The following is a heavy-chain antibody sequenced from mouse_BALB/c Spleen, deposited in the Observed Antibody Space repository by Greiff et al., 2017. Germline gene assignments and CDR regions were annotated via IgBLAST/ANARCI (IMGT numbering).Heavy chain of an antibody. CDR1: GFSLTSYG. D-gene: IGHD1-1*01. J-gene: IGHJ2*01. CDR3: AKQECCYVLY. V-gene: IGHV2-3*01. CDR2: IWGDGGK. Sequence: VQLQESGPGLVAPSQCLSITCTASGFSLTSYGVSWVRQPPGKGLEWLGVIWGDGGKNYHSALISRMSISKDNSKCQVFLRLNSLQTDDTATYYCAKQECCYVLYWGQGTTLTVSA.